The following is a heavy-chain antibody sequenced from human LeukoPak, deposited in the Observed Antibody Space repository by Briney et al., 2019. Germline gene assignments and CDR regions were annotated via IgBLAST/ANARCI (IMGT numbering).Heavy chain of an antibody. V-gene: IGHV3-33*01. D-gene: IGHD6-13*01. Sequence: GGSLRLVCAASGFTFSSCGMHWVRQAPGKGLEWVAVIWYDGSNKYYADSVKGRFTISRDNSKNTLYLQMNSLRAEDTAVYYCARDPIAAAGKFDYWGQGTLVTVSS. CDR1: GFTFSSCG. CDR2: IWYDGSNK. J-gene: IGHJ4*02. CDR3: ARDPIAAAGKFDY.